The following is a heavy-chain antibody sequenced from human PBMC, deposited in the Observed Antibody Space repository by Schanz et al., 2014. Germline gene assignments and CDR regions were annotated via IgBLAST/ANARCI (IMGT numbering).Heavy chain of an antibody. Sequence: IHLVESGGGVVQPGRSLRLSCAGSGFSFSDYGMHWVRQAPGRGLEWVAVISYHGSERYYADSVKGRFTISRDNSKNTLYLQMNSLRTEDTAVYYCAGDWASGRYYSDYWGQGTLVTVSS. CDR1: GFSFSDYG. CDR3: AGDWASGRYYSDY. CDR2: ISYHGSER. V-gene: IGHV3-30*03. D-gene: IGHD1-26*01. J-gene: IGHJ4*02.